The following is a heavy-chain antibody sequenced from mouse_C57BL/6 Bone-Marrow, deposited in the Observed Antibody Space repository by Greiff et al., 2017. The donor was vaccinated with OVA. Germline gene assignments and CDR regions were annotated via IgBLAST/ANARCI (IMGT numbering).Heavy chain of an antibody. J-gene: IGHJ2*01. CDR1: GFTFTSYG. CDR3: ARGYFDY. Sequence: VQLLQSGAELARPGASVKLSCKASGFTFTSYGISWVKQSTGQGLEWIGEIYPSSGNTYYNEKFKGKATLTADKASSTAYLELRSLTSEDAAVYICARGYFDYWGQGTTLTVSS. CDR2: IYPSSGNT. V-gene: IGHV1-81*01.